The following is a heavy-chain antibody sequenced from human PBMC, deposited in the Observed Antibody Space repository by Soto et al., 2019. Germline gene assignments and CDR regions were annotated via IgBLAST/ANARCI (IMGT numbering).Heavy chain of an antibody. CDR3: ARHGGRIAAASHMDV. CDR2: IYYSGST. J-gene: IGHJ6*03. D-gene: IGHD6-13*01. Sequence: SETLSLTCTVSGGSISSYYWSWIRQPPGKGLEWIGYIYYSGSTNYNPSLKSRVTISVDTSKNQFSLKLSSVTAADTAVYYCARHGGRIAAASHMDVWGKGTTVTVSS. CDR1: GGSISSYY. V-gene: IGHV4-59*08.